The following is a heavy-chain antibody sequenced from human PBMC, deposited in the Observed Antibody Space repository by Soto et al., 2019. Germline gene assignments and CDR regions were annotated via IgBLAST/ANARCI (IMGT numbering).Heavy chain of an antibody. CDR3: ARGVGDFWASYYYYMDV. J-gene: IGHJ6*03. CDR2: IYSGGST. Sequence: GSLRLSCAASGFTVSSNYMSWVRQAPGKGLEWVSVIYSGGSTYYADSVKGRFTISRHNSKNTLYLQMNSLRAEDTAVYYCARGVGDFWASYYYYMDVWGKGTTVTVSS. V-gene: IGHV3-53*04. D-gene: IGHD3-3*01. CDR1: GFTVSSNY.